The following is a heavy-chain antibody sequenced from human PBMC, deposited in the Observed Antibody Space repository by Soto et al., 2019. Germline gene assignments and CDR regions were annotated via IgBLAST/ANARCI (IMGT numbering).Heavy chain of an antibody. CDR1: GFSFTTYG. D-gene: IGHD3-22*01. J-gene: IGHJ5*02. V-gene: IGHV3-23*01. CDR3: TKSWLFEKNWFEP. Sequence: LRLSCAASGFSFTTYGMSWVRQAPGKGLEWVSDISSTGLYTYLADSVKGRFTISRDNSKNTLYLQMTSLRVDDTAVYFCTKSWLFEKNWFEPWGQGTLVTVSS. CDR2: ISSTGLYT.